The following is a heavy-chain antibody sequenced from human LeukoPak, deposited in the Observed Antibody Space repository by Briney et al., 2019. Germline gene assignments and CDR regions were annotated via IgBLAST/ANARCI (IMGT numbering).Heavy chain of an antibody. J-gene: IGHJ4*02. Sequence: GRSLRLSCAASGFTFSSYGMHWVRQAPGKGLEWVAVISYDGSNKYYADSVKGRFTISRDNSKNTLYLQMNSLRAEDTAVYYCAREDGYNYGFGGSFDYWGQGTLVTVSS. D-gene: IGHD5-24*01. CDR1: GFTFSSYG. V-gene: IGHV3-30*03. CDR2: ISYDGSNK. CDR3: AREDGYNYGFGGSFDY.